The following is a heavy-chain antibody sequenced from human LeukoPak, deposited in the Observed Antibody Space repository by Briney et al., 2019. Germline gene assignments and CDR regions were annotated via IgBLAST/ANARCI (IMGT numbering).Heavy chain of an antibody. D-gene: IGHD5-24*01. Sequence: PGGSLRLSCAASGFTFSNYAMNWVRQAPGKGLEWVSAISDGGGSTYYADSVKGRFTISRDNFKNTLYVQMDSLRAEDTAIYCCAKLHSQNYYYAMDVWGQGTTVTVSS. CDR3: AKLHSQNYYYAMDV. V-gene: IGHV3-23*01. CDR2: ISDGGGST. J-gene: IGHJ6*02. CDR1: GFTFSNYA.